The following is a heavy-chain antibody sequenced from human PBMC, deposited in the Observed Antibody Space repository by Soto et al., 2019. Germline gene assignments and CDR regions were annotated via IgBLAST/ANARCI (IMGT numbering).Heavy chain of an antibody. J-gene: IGHJ6*02. Sequence: QVQLVQSGAEVKKPGSSVKVSCKASGGTFSSYAISWVRQAPGQGLEWMGGIIPIFGTANYAQKFQGRVTFPADESTSTAYMELGSLRSEDNGVYYCARHVPAAGYYSGMDVWGQGTTVTVSS. CDR2: IIPIFGTA. CDR3: ARHVPAAGYYSGMDV. V-gene: IGHV1-69*12. CDR1: GGTFSSYA. D-gene: IGHD2-2*01.